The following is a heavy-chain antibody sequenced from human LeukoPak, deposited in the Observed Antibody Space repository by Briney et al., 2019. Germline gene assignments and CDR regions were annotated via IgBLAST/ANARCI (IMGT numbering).Heavy chain of an antibody. CDR3: ARESSSFLDY. V-gene: IGHV3-53*01. Sequence: GGSLRLSCAASGFTVSSNYMSWVRQAPGKGLEWVSVIYSGGSTYYADSVKGRFTISRDNSKNTLYLQMNSLRADDTAVYYCARESSSFLDYWGQGTLVTVSS. D-gene: IGHD6-6*01. CDR2: IYSGGST. J-gene: IGHJ4*02. CDR1: GFTVSSNY.